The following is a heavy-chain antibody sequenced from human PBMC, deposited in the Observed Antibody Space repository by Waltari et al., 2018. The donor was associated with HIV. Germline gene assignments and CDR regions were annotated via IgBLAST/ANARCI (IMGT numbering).Heavy chain of an antibody. V-gene: IGHV4-38-2*02. J-gene: IGHJ3*02. CDR2: IYHSGST. CDR3: ARDSGIAAAGNDAFDI. CDR1: GYSISSGYY. Sequence: QVQLQESGPGLVKPSETLSLTCAVSGYSISSGYYWGWIRQPPGKGLEWIGSIYHSGSTYYNPSLKSRVTISVDTSKNQFSLKLSSVTAADTAVYYCARDSGIAAAGNDAFDIWGQGTMVTVSS. D-gene: IGHD6-13*01.